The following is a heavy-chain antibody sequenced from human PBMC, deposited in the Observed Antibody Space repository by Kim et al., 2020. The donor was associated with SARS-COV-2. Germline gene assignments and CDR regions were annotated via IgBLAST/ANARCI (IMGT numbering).Heavy chain of an antibody. CDR1: GGSFSGYY. CDR2: INHSGST. CDR3: ARVLLWFGELFDP. D-gene: IGHD3-10*01. V-gene: IGHV4-34*01. J-gene: IGHJ5*02. Sequence: SETLSLTCAVYGGSFSGYYWSWIRQPPGKGLEWIGEINHSGSTNYNPSLKSRVTISVDTSKNQFSLKLSSVTAADTAVYYCARVLLWFGELFDPWGQGTL.